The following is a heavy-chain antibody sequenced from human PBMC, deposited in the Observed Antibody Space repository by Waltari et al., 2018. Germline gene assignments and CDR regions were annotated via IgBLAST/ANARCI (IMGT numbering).Heavy chain of an antibody. CDR3: ANLIWSGEWVSDWFDP. Sequence: QLQLQESGPGLVKPSETLSLTCTVSGGSISSSSYYWGWIRQPPGKGLEWIGSIYYSGSTYYHPSLKSRVTIAVDTSKNQFSRKLSSVTAADTAVYYCANLIWSGEWVSDWFDPWGQGTLVTVSS. D-gene: IGHD3-3*01. CDR2: IYYSGST. V-gene: IGHV4-39*07. J-gene: IGHJ5*02. CDR1: GGSISSSSYY.